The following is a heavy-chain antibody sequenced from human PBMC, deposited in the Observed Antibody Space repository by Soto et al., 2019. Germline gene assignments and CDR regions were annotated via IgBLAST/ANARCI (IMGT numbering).Heavy chain of an antibody. D-gene: IGHD1-26*01. CDR2: IYYSGST. J-gene: IGHJ3*02. CDR3: ARRKGLTPWDAFDI. CDR1: GGSISSYY. V-gene: IGHV4-59*08. Sequence: TSETLSLTCTVSGGSISSYYWSWIRQPPGKGLEWIGYIYYSGSTNYNPSLKSRVTISVDTSKNQFSLKLSSVTAADTAVYYCARRKGLTPWDAFDIWGQGTMVTVSS.